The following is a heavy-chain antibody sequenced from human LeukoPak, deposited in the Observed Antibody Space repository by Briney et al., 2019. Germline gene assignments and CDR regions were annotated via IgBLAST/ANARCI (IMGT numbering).Heavy chain of an antibody. CDR3: AKEKSSGYADS. CDR1: GFTFRNYG. Sequence: GGSLRLSCAASGFTFRNYGIHWVRRAPGKGLEWVADISYDGSIENYQDSVKGRFTISRDNSKNTVYLQMNSLRVEDTAVYYCAKEKSSGYADSWGQGTLVTVSS. J-gene: IGHJ4*02. CDR2: ISYDGSIE. D-gene: IGHD3-22*01. V-gene: IGHV3-30*18.